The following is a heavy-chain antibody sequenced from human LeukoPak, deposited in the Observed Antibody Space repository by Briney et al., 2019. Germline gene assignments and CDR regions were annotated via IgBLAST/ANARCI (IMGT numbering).Heavy chain of an antibody. Sequence: ASVKVSCKASGYTFTGYYMHWVRQAPGQGLEWMGGIIPIFGTANYAQKFQGRVTITADESTSTAYMELSSLRSEDTAVYYCARGGKWGFGDPEGVNWFDPWGQGTLVTVSS. CDR2: IIPIFGTA. CDR1: GYTFTGYY. V-gene: IGHV1-69*13. D-gene: IGHD3-10*01. CDR3: ARGGKWGFGDPEGVNWFDP. J-gene: IGHJ5*02.